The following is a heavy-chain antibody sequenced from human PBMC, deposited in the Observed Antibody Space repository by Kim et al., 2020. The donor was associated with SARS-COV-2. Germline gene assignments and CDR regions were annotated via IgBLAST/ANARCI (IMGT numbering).Heavy chain of an antibody. CDR2: IYYSGST. Sequence: SETPSRTCTVSGGSISSGDYYWSWIRQPPGKGLEWIGYIYYSGSTYYNPSLKSRVTISVDTSKNQFSLKLSSVTAADTAVYYCASGMVRGVIIDYWGQGTLVTVSS. J-gene: IGHJ4*02. D-gene: IGHD3-10*01. V-gene: IGHV4-30-4*01. CDR1: GGSISSGDYY. CDR3: ASGMVRGVIIDY.